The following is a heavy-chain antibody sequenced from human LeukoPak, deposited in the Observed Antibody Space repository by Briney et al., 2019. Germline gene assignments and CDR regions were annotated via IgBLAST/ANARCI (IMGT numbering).Heavy chain of an antibody. J-gene: IGHJ4*02. D-gene: IGHD5-12*01. CDR1: GFTFSSYA. CDR3: ARAPGGYSGRRSYFDY. CDR2: ISYDGSNK. V-gene: IGHV3-30*04. Sequence: GGSLRLSCAASGFTFSSYAMHWVRQAPGKGLEWVAVISYDGSNKYYADSVKGRFTISRDNSKNTLYLQMNSLRAEDTAVYYCARAPGGYSGRRSYFDYWGQGTLVTVSS.